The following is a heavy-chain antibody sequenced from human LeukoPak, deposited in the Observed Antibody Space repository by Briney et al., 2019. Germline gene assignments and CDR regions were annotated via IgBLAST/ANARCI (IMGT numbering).Heavy chain of an antibody. Sequence: GGSLRLSCAASGFTVSSNYMSWVRQAPGKGLEWASVIYSGGSTYYADSVKGRFTISRDNSKNTLYLQMSSLRAEDTAVYYCAVTDWLVGASLDYWGQGTLVTVSS. J-gene: IGHJ4*02. D-gene: IGHD3-9*01. CDR3: AVTDWLVGASLDY. CDR2: IYSGGST. V-gene: IGHV3-66*01. CDR1: GFTVSSNY.